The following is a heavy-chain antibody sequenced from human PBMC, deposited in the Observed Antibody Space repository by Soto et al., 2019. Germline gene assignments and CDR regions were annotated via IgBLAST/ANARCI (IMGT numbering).Heavy chain of an antibody. D-gene: IGHD3-10*01. Sequence: GESLKISCNGSGYSFTSYWISWVRQMPGKGLEWMGRIDPSDSYTNYSPSFQGHVTISADKSISTAYLQWSSLKASDTAMYYCARAYYYGSGSYSSQRYYGMDVWGQGTTVTVYS. V-gene: IGHV5-10-1*01. J-gene: IGHJ6*02. CDR3: ARAYYYGSGSYSSQRYYGMDV. CDR2: IDPSDSYT. CDR1: GYSFTSYW.